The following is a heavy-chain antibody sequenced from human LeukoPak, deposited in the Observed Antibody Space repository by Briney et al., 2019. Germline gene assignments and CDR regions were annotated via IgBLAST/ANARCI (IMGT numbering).Heavy chain of an antibody. D-gene: IGHD6-19*01. CDR3: ARDSTPYSSGWSDY. V-gene: IGHV1-2*02. Sequence: ASVRVSCTASGYTFTAYYIHWVRQAPGQGLEWMGWINPNSGGTNSAQRFQGRATMTRDTSISTAYMELSRLRSDDTDVYYCARDSTPYSSGWSDYWGQGTLVTVSS. CDR2: INPNSGGT. J-gene: IGHJ4*02. CDR1: GYTFTAYY.